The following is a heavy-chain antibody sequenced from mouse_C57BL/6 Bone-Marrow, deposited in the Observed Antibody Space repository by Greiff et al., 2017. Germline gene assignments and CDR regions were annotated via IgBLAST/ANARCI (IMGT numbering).Heavy chain of an antibody. J-gene: IGHJ2*01. Sequence: EVQLQESGPGLVKPSQSLSLTCSVTGYSITSGYYWNWIRQFPGNKLEWMGYISYDGSNNYNPSLKNRISITRDTSKNQFFLKLNSVTTEDTATYYCARDNGSSSGWGQGTTLTVSS. D-gene: IGHD1-1*01. CDR2: ISYDGSN. CDR1: GYSITSGYY. V-gene: IGHV3-6*01. CDR3: ARDNGSSSG.